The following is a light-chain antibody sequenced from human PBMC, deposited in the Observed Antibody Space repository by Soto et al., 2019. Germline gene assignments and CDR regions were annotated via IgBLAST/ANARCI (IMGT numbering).Light chain of an antibody. CDR1: QDVDSW. V-gene: IGKV1-5*03. J-gene: IGKJ1*01. CDR3: QHYNSYSEA. Sequence: DIQITQSPSSVSASVVDRVTITCRASQDVDSWLAWYQQKPGKAPKLLIYKASTLKSGVPSRFSGSGSGTEFTLTISSLQPDDFATYYCQHYNSYSEAFGQGTKEDIK. CDR2: KAS.